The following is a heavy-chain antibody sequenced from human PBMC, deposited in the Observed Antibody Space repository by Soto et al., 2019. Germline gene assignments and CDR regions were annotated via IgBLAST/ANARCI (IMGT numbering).Heavy chain of an antibody. CDR1: GGFVSSGSYY. J-gene: IGHJ3*02. CDR2: MSHSGGT. Sequence: QVRLQQWGAGLLKPSETLSLTCAVYGGFVSSGSYYWSWIRQPPGKGLEWIGEMSHSGGTHFNPSLQSRVTISVDTSKNQFSLKMSSVTAADTALYYCARVERGTATTVVDAFDIWGPGTMVTVSS. CDR3: ARVERGTATTVVDAFDI. D-gene: IGHD1-1*01. V-gene: IGHV4-34*01.